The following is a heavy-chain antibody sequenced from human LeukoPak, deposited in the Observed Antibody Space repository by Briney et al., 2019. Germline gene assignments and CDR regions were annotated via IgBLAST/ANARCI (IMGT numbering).Heavy chain of an antibody. J-gene: IGHJ4*02. CDR3: ARAGPGYSGYDY. Sequence: GGSLRLSCAASGFTFSSYWMHWVRQAPGKGLVWVSRINSDGSSTSYADSVKGRFTISRDNAKNSLYLQMNSLRAEDTAVYFCARAGPGYSGYDYWGQGTLVTVSS. CDR1: GFTFSSYW. D-gene: IGHD5-12*01. CDR2: INSDGSST. V-gene: IGHV3-74*01.